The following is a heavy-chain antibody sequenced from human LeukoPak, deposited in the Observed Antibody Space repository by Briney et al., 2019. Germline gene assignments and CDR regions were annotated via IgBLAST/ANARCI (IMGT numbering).Heavy chain of an antibody. J-gene: IGHJ4*02. CDR2: ISAYNVNT. V-gene: IGHV1-18*01. CDR1: GYTFANFG. CDR3: ARDDGDY. Sequence: ASVKVSCKASGYTFANFGINWVCPTPQQRVEWMGWISAYNVNTNYTQKFQGRVTLTTDTSTGTAYMELRSLRSDDTAVYYCARDDGDYWGQGTLVTVSS.